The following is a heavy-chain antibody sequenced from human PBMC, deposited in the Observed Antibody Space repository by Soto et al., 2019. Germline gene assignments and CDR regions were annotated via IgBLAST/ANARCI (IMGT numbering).Heavy chain of an antibody. D-gene: IGHD4-17*01. CDR1: GFTFSSYS. CDR2: ISSSSSYI. J-gene: IGHJ4*02. Sequence: GGSLRLSCAASGFTFSSYSMNWVRQAPGKGLEWVSSISSSSSYIYYADSVKGRFTISRDNAKNSLYLQMNSLRAEDTAVYYCARDDRPTTANFDYWGQGTLVTVSS. V-gene: IGHV3-21*01. CDR3: ARDDRPTTANFDY.